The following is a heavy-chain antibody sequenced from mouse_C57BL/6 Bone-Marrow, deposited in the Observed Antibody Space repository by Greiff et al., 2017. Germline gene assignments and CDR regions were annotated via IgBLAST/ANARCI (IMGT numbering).Heavy chain of an antibody. CDR2: IHPNSGST. CDR1: GYTFTSYW. V-gene: IGHV1-64*01. D-gene: IGHD3-2*02. Sequence: QVQLQQPGAELVTPGASVKLSCKASGYTFTSYWMHWVKQRPGQGLEWIGMIHPNSGSTNYNEKFKSKATLTVDKSSSTAYMQLSSLTSEDSAVYYCARRQLRPRGDYFDYWGQGTTLTVSS. J-gene: IGHJ2*01. CDR3: ARRQLRPRGDYFDY.